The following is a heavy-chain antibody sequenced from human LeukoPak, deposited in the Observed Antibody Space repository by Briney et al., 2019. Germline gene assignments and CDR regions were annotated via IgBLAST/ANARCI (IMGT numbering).Heavy chain of an antibody. J-gene: IGHJ4*02. CDR1: GFTFSSYG. V-gene: IGHV3-30*18. CDR2: ISYDGSNK. CDR3: AKIFDDIGYFDY. D-gene: IGHD3-3*01. Sequence: GRSLRLSCAASGFTFSSYGMHWVRQAPDKGLEWVSVISYDGSNKYYADSVKGRFTISRDNSKNTLYLQMNSLRAEDTAVYYCAKIFDDIGYFDYWGQGTLVTVSS.